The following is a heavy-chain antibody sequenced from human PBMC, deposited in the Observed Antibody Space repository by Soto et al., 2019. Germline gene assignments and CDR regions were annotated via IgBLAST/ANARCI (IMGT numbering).Heavy chain of an antibody. CDR3: AKDRRIAYYYMDV. CDR2: ISYDGNKR. D-gene: IGHD2-15*01. Sequence: QVQLVESGGGVVQPGGSPTLSCAASGFIFSNFGMHWVRQAPGKGLEWLAVISYDGNKRYYSDSVKGRFTISRDNSDNTLYLQMNTLKADDTAVYFCAKDRRIAYYYMDVWGRGSTVTVSS. CDR1: GFIFSNFG. J-gene: IGHJ6*03. V-gene: IGHV3-30*18.